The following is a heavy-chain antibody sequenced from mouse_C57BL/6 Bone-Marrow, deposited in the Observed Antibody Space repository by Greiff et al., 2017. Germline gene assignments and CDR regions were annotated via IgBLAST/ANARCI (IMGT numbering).Heavy chain of an antibody. J-gene: IGHJ3*01. CDR2: IYPNSGST. CDR1: GYTFTSYW. D-gene: IGHD2-1*01. V-gene: IGHV1-64*01. Sequence: QVQLQQPGAELVKPGASVKLSCKASGYTFTSYWMHWVKQRPGQGLEWIGMIYPNSGSTNYNEKFKSKATLTVDKSSSTAYMQLSSLTSEDSAVYYCARDLIYYGNYGFAYWGQGTLVTVSA. CDR3: ARDLIYYGNYGFAY.